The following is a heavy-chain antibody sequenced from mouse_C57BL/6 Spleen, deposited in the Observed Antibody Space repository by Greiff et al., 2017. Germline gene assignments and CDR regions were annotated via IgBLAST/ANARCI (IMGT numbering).Heavy chain of an antibody. CDR3: ARGQPYYYAMDY. J-gene: IGHJ4*01. CDR1: GYTFTSYW. CDR2: IYPSDSET. Sequence: QVQLKQPGAELVRPGSSVKLSCKASGYTFTSYWMDWVKQRPGQGLEWIGNIYPSDSETHYNQKFKDKATLTVDKSSSTAYMQLSSLTSEDSAVYYCARGQPYYYAMDYWGQGTSVTVSA. D-gene: IGHD6-1*01. V-gene: IGHV1-61*01.